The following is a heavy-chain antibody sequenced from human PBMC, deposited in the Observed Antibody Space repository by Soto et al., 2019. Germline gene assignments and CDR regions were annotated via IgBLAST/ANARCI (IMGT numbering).Heavy chain of an antibody. J-gene: IGHJ5*02. D-gene: IGHD3-10*01. CDR3: AHRRGYYGSGSYSGMFWFDP. CDR1: GFSLSTSGVA. Sequence: QITLKESGPTLVKPKQTLTLTCTFSGFSLSTSGVAVGWIRQPPGKALEWLALIYWDDDKRYSPSLKSRLTITKDTSKNQVVLTMTNMDPVDTATYYCAHRRGYYGSGSYSGMFWFDPWGQGTLVTVSS. V-gene: IGHV2-5*02. CDR2: IYWDDDK.